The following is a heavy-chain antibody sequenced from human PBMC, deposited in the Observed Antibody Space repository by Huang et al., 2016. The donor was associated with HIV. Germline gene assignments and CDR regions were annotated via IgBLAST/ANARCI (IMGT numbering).Heavy chain of an antibody. Sequence: QVQLVESGGGVVQPGRSLRLSCAASGFTFNNYAMHWVRQAPGKGLEWVAVISDDGGNKQYADSLKGRFTIARDNSKNTLYLQMNSLRAEDTAVYYCAKLSTRYCGGDCPPGYWGQGTLVTVSS. CDR2: ISDDGGNK. CDR1: GFTFNNYA. CDR3: AKLSTRYCGGDCPPGY. J-gene: IGHJ4*02. V-gene: IGHV3-30-3*02. D-gene: IGHD2-21*02.